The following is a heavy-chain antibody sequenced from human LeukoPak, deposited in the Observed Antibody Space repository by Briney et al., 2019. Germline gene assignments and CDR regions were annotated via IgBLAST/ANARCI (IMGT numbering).Heavy chain of an antibody. V-gene: IGHV3-74*01. J-gene: IGHJ4*02. CDR1: GFTFSSYW. CDR2: INSDGSSI. Sequence: GGSLRLSCAASGFTFSSYWMHWVRQVPGKGLVWVSCINSDGSSISYADSVKGRFTISRDNAKNTLYLQMNSLRADDTAVYYCARGGLRFTYYFDYWGQGTLVTVSS. CDR3: ARGGLRFTYYFDY. D-gene: IGHD3-3*01.